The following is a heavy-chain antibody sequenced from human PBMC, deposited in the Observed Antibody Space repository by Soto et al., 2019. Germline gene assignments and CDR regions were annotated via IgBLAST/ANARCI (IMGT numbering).Heavy chain of an antibody. V-gene: IGHV3-33*01. Sequence: PGGSLRLSCAASGFTLSNYGMHWVRQAPGKGLEWVAVIWYDGNNKYYADSVKGRFTISRDNSNNTLYVQMTSLRAEDTAVYYCERGTHSLFDYWGQGTLLPSPQ. J-gene: IGHJ4*02. CDR2: IWYDGNNK. CDR3: ERGTHSLFDY. CDR1: GFTLSNYG.